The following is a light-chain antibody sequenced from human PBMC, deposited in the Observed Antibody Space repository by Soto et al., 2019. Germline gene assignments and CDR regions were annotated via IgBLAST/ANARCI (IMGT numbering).Light chain of an antibody. CDR1: QSIGTY. J-gene: IGKJ5*01. V-gene: IGKV3-11*01. CDR2: DAS. CDR3: QQRSNWPPIT. Sequence: ETVMTQSPPTLPLSPGERAIVSCRASQSIGTYLAWYQQKPGQAPRLLIYDASNRATGIPARFSGSGSGTDFTLTISSLEPEDFAVYYCQQRSNWPPITFGQGTRLEIK.